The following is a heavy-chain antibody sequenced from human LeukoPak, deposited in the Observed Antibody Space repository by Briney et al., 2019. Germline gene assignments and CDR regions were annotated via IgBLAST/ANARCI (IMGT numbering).Heavy chain of an antibody. CDR3: ARGRLGDSFDY. J-gene: IGHJ4*02. V-gene: IGHV4-61*02. D-gene: IGHD3-16*01. CDR1: GGSITSGSYY. CDR2: IYSSGST. Sequence: SETLSLTCIVSGGSITSGSYYWNWIRQPAGKGLQWIGRIYSSGSTNYNPSLKSRVTISVDTSKNQFSLNLNSVTAADTAVYYCARGRLGDSFDYWGQGILVTVSS.